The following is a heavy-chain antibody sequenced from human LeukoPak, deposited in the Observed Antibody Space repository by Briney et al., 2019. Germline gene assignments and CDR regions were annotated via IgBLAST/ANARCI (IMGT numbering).Heavy chain of an antibody. Sequence: SETLSLTCAVSGGSISSCYWSWIRQPPGKGLEWIGYIYYSGSTNYNPSLKSRVTISVDTSKNQFSLKLSSVTAADTAVYYCARGEFGDPLQLDYWGQGTLVTVSS. D-gene: IGHD3-10*01. CDR3: ARGEFGDPLQLDY. V-gene: IGHV4-59*01. CDR2: IYYSGST. CDR1: GGSISSCY. J-gene: IGHJ4*02.